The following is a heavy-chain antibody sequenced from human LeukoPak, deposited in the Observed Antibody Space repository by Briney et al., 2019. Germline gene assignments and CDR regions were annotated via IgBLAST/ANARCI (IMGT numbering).Heavy chain of an antibody. CDR3: ARAGEYCSGSGCYYWFDP. CDR1: GGSFRGYY. D-gene: IGHD2-15*01. CDR2: INHSVKA. J-gene: IGHJ5*02. V-gene: IGHV4-34*01. Sequence: PSETLSLTCAVYGGSFRGYYWSWIRQPPGKGLEWIGEINHSVKANYNPSLKSRVTISVDTPKNQFSLNLTSVTAADTAVYYCARAGEYCSGSGCYYWFDPWGQGTLVTVSS.